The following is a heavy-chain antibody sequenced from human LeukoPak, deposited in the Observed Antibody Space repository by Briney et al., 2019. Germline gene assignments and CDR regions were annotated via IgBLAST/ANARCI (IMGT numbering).Heavy chain of an antibody. J-gene: IGHJ5*02. CDR1: GFTFRSYN. Sequence: GGPLRLSCAASGFTFRSYNMNWVRQAPGKGLEWVSSISSSSSYIYYADSVKGRFTISRDNAKNSLYLQMNSVRAEDTAVYYCARGPTYYYGSGSLPNWFDPWGQGTLVTVSP. D-gene: IGHD3-10*01. CDR2: ISSSSSYI. CDR3: ARGPTYYYGSGSLPNWFDP. V-gene: IGHV3-21*01.